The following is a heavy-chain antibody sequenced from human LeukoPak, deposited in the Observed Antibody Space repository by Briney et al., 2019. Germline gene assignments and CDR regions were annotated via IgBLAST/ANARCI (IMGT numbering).Heavy chain of an antibody. D-gene: IGHD1-26*01. V-gene: IGHV3-23*01. CDR2: INGSGGST. Sequence: GGSLRLSCAASGFTFSSYAMSWVRQAPGKGLEWVSAINGSGGSTYYADSVKGRFTISRDNSKNTLYLQMNSLRAEDTAVYYCAKGMQWELLGDAFDIWGQGTMVTVSS. CDR1: GFTFSSYA. J-gene: IGHJ3*02. CDR3: AKGMQWELLGDAFDI.